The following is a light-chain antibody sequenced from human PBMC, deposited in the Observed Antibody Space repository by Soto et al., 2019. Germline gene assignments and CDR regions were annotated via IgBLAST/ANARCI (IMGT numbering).Light chain of an antibody. CDR1: QNIAGN. CDR3: QQYGSSPRT. V-gene: IGKV3-15*01. Sequence: DIVMTQSPAILSVSPGEGATLSCRASQNIAGNLAWYQQKPGQAPRLVIYGISTRATGIPARFSASGSGTDFTLTISRLEPEDFAVYYCQQYGSSPRTFGQGTKVDIK. J-gene: IGKJ1*01. CDR2: GIS.